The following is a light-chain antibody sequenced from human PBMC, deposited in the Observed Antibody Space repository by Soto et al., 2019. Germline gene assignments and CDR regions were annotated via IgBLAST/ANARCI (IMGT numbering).Light chain of an antibody. CDR1: QKISSTV. V-gene: IGKV3-20*01. CDR2: GAS. J-gene: IGKJ1*01. CDR3: QQYNSYSRT. Sequence: EIVLTQSPGILSLSPGERASLSCRASQKISSTVLAWYQQKPGQAPRLLIYGASSRTTGIPDRFSGSGSGTEFTLTISSLQPDDFAAYYCQQYNSYSRTFGQGTKVDIK.